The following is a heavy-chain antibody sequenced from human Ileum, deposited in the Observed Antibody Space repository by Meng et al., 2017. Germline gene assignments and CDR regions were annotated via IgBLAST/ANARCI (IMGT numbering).Heavy chain of an antibody. V-gene: IGHV3-74*01. CDR2: INSDGTST. D-gene: IGHD2-15*01. J-gene: IGHJ5*02. CDR1: GFTFRSYW. Sequence: GESLKISCAVSGFTFRSYWMHWVRQAPGKGLVWVSRINSDGTSTSYVDSVNGRFTISRDNAKNTLYLQMNSLRAEDTAVYYCARFEAAVKDMTAWGQGTLVTVSS. CDR3: ARFEAAVKDMTA.